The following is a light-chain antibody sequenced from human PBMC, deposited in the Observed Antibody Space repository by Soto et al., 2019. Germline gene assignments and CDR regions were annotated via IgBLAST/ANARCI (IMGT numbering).Light chain of an antibody. CDR2: KVS. V-gene: IGKV2-30*01. CDR3: MQATHWPRT. J-gene: IGKJ1*01. CDR1: QSLVYSDGNTY. Sequence: DVVMTQSPLSLPVTLEQSASISCRASQSLVYSDGNTYLTWFQQRPGQSPRRLLYKVSNRESGVPDRCRGIGSGTDFPLKISRVEAEDVGAYYRMQATHWPRTFGQGTKVEIK.